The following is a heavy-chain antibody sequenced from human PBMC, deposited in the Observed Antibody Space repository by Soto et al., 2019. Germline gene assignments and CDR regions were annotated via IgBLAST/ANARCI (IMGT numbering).Heavy chain of an antibody. CDR2: ISGSGGST. CDR3: AKGGVAVGAYDY. CDR1: GFTFSSYA. Sequence: EVQLLESGGGLVQPGGSLRLSCAASGFTFSSYAMSWVRQAPGKGLEWVSAISGSGGSTYYADSVKGRFTISRDNSKNRLYLQRKSLRAEDTAVYYWAKGGVAVGAYDYWGQGTLVTVSA. J-gene: IGHJ4*02. D-gene: IGHD1-26*01. V-gene: IGHV3-23*01.